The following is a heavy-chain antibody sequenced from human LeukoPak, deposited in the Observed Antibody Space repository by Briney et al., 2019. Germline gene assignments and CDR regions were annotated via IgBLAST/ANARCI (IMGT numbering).Heavy chain of an antibody. Sequence: GGSLRLSCAASGFTFSSYGMHWVRQAPEKGLRWVASIRSDGINKYYADSVKGRFTISRDNSKNTLYLQMSSLGVEDTAVYYCAKVLQMVREVTPFDYWGQGTQVTVSS. CDR2: IRSDGINK. CDR1: GFTFSSYG. V-gene: IGHV3-30*02. D-gene: IGHD3-10*01. CDR3: AKVLQMVREVTPFDY. J-gene: IGHJ4*02.